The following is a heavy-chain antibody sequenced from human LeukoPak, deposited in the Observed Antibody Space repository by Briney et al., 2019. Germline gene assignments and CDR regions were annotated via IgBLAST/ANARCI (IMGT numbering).Heavy chain of an antibody. J-gene: IGHJ4*02. CDR2: IYYSGST. Sequence: GSLRLSCAASGFTFSSYSMNWVRQAPGKGLEWIGSIYYSGSTYYNPSLKSRVTISVDTSKNQFSLKLSSVTAADTAVYYCARRSWYYGDYWAFDYWGQGTLVTVSS. V-gene: IGHV4-39*01. CDR1: GFTFSSYSMN. D-gene: IGHD4-17*01. CDR3: ARRSWYYGDYWAFDY.